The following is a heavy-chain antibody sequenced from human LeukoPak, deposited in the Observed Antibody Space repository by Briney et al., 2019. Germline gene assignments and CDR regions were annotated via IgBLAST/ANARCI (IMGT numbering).Heavy chain of an antibody. Sequence: QPGGSLRLSCAASGFTFSTYAMMWVRQAPGKGLECVSSITGSDGSTFYADSVRGRFTISRDNSKNTLYLQMNSLRAEDTAVYYCAKSPVSWDPENFDYWGQGTLVTVSS. CDR1: GFTFSTYA. CDR2: ITGSDGST. D-gene: IGHD1-26*01. V-gene: IGHV3-23*01. CDR3: AKSPVSWDPENFDY. J-gene: IGHJ4*02.